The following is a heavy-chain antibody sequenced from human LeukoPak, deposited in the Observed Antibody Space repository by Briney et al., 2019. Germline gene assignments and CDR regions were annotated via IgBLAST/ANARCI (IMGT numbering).Heavy chain of an antibody. CDR3: ARDYGGNFGGDAFDI. J-gene: IGHJ3*02. Sequence: KPSETLSLTCTVSGGSISSSSYYWGWIRQLPGKGLEWIGSIYYSGSTYYNPSLKSRVTISVDTSKNQFSLKLSSVTAADTAVYYCARDYGGNFGGDAFDIWGQGTMVTVSS. D-gene: IGHD4-23*01. CDR1: GGSISSSSYY. CDR2: IYYSGST. V-gene: IGHV4-39*02.